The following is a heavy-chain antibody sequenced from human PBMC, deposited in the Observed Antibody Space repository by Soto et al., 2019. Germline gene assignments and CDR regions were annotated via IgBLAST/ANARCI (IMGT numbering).Heavy chain of an antibody. D-gene: IGHD6-6*01. J-gene: IGHJ6*03. V-gene: IGHV3-74*01. CDR2: INSDGSST. Sequence: GGSLRLSCAASGFTFSSYWMHWVRQAPGKGLVWVSRINSDGSSTSYADSVKGRFTISRDNAKNTLYLQMNSLRAEDTAVYYCARAHLPSKGENAGVSIAARPSHPGEYYYYMDVWGKGTTVTVSS. CDR3: ARAHLPSKGENAGVSIAARPSHPGEYYYYMDV. CDR1: GFTFSSYW.